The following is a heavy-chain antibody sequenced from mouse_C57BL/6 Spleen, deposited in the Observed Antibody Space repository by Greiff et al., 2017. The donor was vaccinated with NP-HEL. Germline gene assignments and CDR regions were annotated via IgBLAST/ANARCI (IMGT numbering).Heavy chain of an antibody. CDR3: TRGGSNYGFAY. CDR2: IDPSASYT. CDR1: GYTFTSYW. V-gene: IGHV1-69*01. Sequence: QVQLQQPGAELVMPGASVKLSCKASGYTFTSYWMPWVQQRPGQGLEWIGEIDPSASYTTYPPNFKGNPPLTVDKSSSTPYLQLSSLRSEDSAVYYCTRGGSNYGFAYWGQGTLVTVSA. J-gene: IGHJ3*01. D-gene: IGHD2-5*01.